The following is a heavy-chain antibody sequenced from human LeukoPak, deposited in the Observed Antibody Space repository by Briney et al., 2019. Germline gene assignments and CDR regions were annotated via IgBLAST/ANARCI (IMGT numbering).Heavy chain of an antibody. V-gene: IGHV3-30-3*01. D-gene: IGHD4-23*01. Sequence: GGSLRLSCAASKFTFSTFAMHWVRQAPGKGLEWVALTSSDGSSKYYTDSVKGRFTISRDNSKNTLYLQMNSLRAEDTAVYYCARERGDLRWKNRFDLWGQGTLVTVSS. CDR1: KFTFSTFA. J-gene: IGHJ4*02. CDR2: TSSDGSSK. CDR3: ARERGDLRWKNRFDL.